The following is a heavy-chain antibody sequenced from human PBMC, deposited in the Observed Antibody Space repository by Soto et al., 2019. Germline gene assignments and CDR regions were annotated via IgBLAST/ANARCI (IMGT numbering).Heavy chain of an antibody. CDR2: IIPIFGTA. J-gene: IGHJ4*02. V-gene: IGHV1-69*01. CDR1: GGTFSSYA. CDR3: ASKPPPHRAWGLDY. D-gene: IGHD7-27*01. Sequence: QVQLVQSGAEVKKPGSSVKVSCKASGGTFSSYAISWVRQAPGQGLEWMGGIIPIFGTANYAQKIQDRVTITADESTSTAYMELSSLRSEDTAVYYCASKPPPHRAWGLDYWGQGTLVTVSS.